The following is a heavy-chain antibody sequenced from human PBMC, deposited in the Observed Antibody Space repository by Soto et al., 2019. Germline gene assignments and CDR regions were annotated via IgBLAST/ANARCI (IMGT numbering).Heavy chain of an antibody. Sequence: PGGSLRLSCAASGFTFSSHGMSWVRQAPGRGLEWVSGISGSGKNTYYADSVKGRFSISRDNSKNTLYLQMNSLRAEDTAVYYCAREISPLSLDYWGQGTLVTVS. V-gene: IGHV3-23*01. J-gene: IGHJ4*02. CDR2: ISGSGKNT. CDR1: GFTFSSHG. D-gene: IGHD2-15*01. CDR3: AREISPLSLDY.